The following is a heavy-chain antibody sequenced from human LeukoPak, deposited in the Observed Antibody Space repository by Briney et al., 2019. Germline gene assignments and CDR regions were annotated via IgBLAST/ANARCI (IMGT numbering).Heavy chain of an antibody. D-gene: IGHD4-17*01. Sequence: SETLSLTCAVYGGSFSGYYWSWIRQSPGKGLEWIGEINHSGSTNYNPSLKSRVTISVDTSKNQFSLKLSSVTAADTAVYYCARDYGDPYYYYYGMDVWGQGTTVTVSS. J-gene: IGHJ6*02. CDR3: ARDYGDPYYYYYGMDV. CDR2: INHSGST. CDR1: GGSFSGYY. V-gene: IGHV4-34*01.